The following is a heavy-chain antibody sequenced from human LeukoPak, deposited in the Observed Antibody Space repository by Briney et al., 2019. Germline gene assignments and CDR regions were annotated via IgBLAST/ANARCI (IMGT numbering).Heavy chain of an antibody. D-gene: IGHD3-3*01. Sequence: SETLSLTCAVYGGSFSGYYWTWIRQPAGKGLEWIGRIETSGSTKYNPSLKSRVSMSVETSKNQFSLKLSSVTAADTAVYYCARIVPVSVTTYGTNWFDPWGQGTLVTVSS. CDR3: ARIVPVSVTTYGTNWFDP. J-gene: IGHJ5*02. CDR1: GGSFSGYY. CDR2: IETSGST. V-gene: IGHV4-59*10.